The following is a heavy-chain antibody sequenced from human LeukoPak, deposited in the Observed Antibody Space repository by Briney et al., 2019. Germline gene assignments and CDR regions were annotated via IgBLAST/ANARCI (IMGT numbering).Heavy chain of an antibody. CDR2: ISAYNGNT. CDR1: GYTFTSYG. CDR3: ARSPLNYYGSGGFDP. Sequence: GASVKVSCKASGYTFTSYGISWVRQAPGQGLEWMGWISAYNGNTNYAQKLQGRVTMTTDTSTSTAYMELRSLRSDDTAVYYCARSPLNYYGSGGFDPWGQGTLVTVSS. D-gene: IGHD3-10*01. V-gene: IGHV1-18*01. J-gene: IGHJ5*02.